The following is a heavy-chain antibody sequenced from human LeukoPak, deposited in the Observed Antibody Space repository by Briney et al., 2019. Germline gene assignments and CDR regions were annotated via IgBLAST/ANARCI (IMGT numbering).Heavy chain of an antibody. CDR1: GFTFSSYA. Sequence: GGSLRLSCAASGFTFSSYAVSWVRQAPGKGLEWVSAISGSDGATYYADSVKGRFTISRDNSKNTLYLQMNSLRPEDTAVYYCTREWGAAADYWGQGTLVTVSS. CDR3: TREWGAAADY. J-gene: IGHJ4*02. V-gene: IGHV3-23*01. CDR2: ISGSDGAT. D-gene: IGHD6-13*01.